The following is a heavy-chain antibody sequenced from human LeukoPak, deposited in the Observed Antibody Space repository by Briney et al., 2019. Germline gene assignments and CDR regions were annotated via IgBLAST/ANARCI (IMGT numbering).Heavy chain of an antibody. D-gene: IGHD2-2*01. CDR2: ISSGSDYT. CDR1: GFPFSSHG. V-gene: IGHV3-23*01. Sequence: GGSLRLSCAASGFPFSSHGMSWVRQAPGKGPEWVSSISSGSDYTFYADSVRGRFTIFRDNSKNTLYLQMSSLRAEDTAVYYCVKGYCSSISCFGDYWGQGTLVTFSS. CDR3: VKGYCSSISCFGDY. J-gene: IGHJ4*02.